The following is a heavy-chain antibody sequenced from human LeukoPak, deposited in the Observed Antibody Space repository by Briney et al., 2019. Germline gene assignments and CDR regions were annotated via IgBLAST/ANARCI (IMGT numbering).Heavy chain of an antibody. V-gene: IGHV3-11*01. CDR1: GFTFSDYY. CDR2: ISPSGDII. D-gene: IGHD6-19*01. CDR3: ARETVAGTFDY. J-gene: IGHJ4*02. Sequence: GGCLRLSCAASGFTFSDYYISWIRQARGKGLAWVLDISPSGDIISYADSVKGRFIISRDYAKESLHLQMNSLRVEDSAVYYCARETVAGTFDYWGQGTQVTVSS.